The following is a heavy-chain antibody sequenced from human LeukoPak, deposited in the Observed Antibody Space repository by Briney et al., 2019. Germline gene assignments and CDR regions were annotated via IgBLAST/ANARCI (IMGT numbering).Heavy chain of an antibody. V-gene: IGHV3-21*01. Sequence: DSVKGRFTISRDNAKNSLSLQMNSLRAEDTAVYYCARVYSYGPNYFDYWGQGTLVTVSS. D-gene: IGHD5-18*01. CDR3: ARVYSYGPNYFDY. J-gene: IGHJ4*02.